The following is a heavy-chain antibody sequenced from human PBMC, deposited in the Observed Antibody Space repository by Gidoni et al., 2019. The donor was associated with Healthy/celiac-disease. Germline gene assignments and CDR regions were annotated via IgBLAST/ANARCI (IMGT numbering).Heavy chain of an antibody. CDR2: IYYSGST. D-gene: IGHD3-22*01. J-gene: IGHJ4*02. Sequence: QLQLKESGQGLVKPSETLSLTCPVSGGSISSSSYYWGWIRQPPGKVREWIGSIYYSGSTYYNPSLKRRVTISLDTSKNQFSLKLSSVTAADTAVYYCASFEDSSGYLHFDYWGQGTLVTVSS. CDR3: ASFEDSSGYLHFDY. V-gene: IGHV4-39*01. CDR1: GGSISSSSYY.